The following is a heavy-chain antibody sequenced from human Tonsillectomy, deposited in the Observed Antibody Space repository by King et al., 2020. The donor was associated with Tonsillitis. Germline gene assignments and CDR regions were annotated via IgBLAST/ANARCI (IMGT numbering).Heavy chain of an antibody. CDR1: SSGYY. CDR3: SRGDSGRYDDAFDI. V-gene: IGHV4-38-2*02. D-gene: IGHD1-26*01. J-gene: IGHJ3*02. Sequence: SSGYYWGWIRQPPGKGLEWIGSIFHSGSTYYNPSLKSRVTISVDTSKNQFSLKLISVTAADTAVYYCSRGDSGRYDDAFDIWGQGTMVTVSS. CDR2: IFHSGST.